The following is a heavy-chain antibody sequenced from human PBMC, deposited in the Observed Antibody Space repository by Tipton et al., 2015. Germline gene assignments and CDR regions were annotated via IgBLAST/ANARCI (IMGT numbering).Heavy chain of an antibody. Sequence: LRLSCTVSGGSVSSANYYWSWIRQPPGKGLEWIGYISYSGSTHYNPSLKSRVTISVDTSKNQFSLTLNSVTAADTAVYYCASGHGDYVNGMDVWGQGTTVTVSS. CDR2: ISYSGST. J-gene: IGHJ6*02. CDR1: GGSVSSANYY. CDR3: ASGHGDYVNGMDV. D-gene: IGHD4-17*01. V-gene: IGHV4-61*01.